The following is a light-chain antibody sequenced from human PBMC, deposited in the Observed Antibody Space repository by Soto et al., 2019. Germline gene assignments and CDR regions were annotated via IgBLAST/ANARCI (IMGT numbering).Light chain of an antibody. J-gene: IGLJ1*01. Sequence: QSVLTQPPSASGTPGQRVTISCSGRSSNIGSNTVNWYQQLPGTAPKLLIYSNNQRHSGVPYRFSGSKSGTSASLAISGLQSEDEADYYCAAWDDSLNGQVFGTGTKVTVL. CDR3: AAWDDSLNGQV. V-gene: IGLV1-44*01. CDR2: SNN. CDR1: SSNIGSNT.